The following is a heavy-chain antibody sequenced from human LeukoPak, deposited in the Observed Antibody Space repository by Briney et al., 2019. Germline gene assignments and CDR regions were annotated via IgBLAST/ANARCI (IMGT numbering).Heavy chain of an antibody. CDR1: GFTFRSYS. V-gene: IGHV3-30-3*01. Sequence: PGGSLRLSCAASGFTFRSYSMHWVRQAPDKALECVAHISSEGSETYYADSVKGRFTISRDNSKSTLYLQMNSLRAEDTAVYYCAKGRYYDSRAYYSLDDFDYWGQGALVTVSS. D-gene: IGHD3-22*01. CDR3: AKGRYYDSRAYYSLDDFDY. CDR2: ISSEGSET. J-gene: IGHJ4*02.